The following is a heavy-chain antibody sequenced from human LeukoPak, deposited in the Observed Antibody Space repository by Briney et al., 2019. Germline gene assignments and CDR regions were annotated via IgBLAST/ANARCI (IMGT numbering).Heavy chain of an antibody. CDR2: INPNSGGT. D-gene: IGHD5-24*01. CDR1: GYTFTGYY. CDR3: ARDPRVLEMATIPWAFDI. Sequence: GASVKVSCKASGYTFTGYYMHWVRQAPGQGLEWMGWINPNSGGTNYAQKFQGRVTMTRDTSISTAYMELSRLRSDDTAVYYCARDPRVLEMATIPWAFDIWGQGTMVTVSS. J-gene: IGHJ3*02. V-gene: IGHV1-2*02.